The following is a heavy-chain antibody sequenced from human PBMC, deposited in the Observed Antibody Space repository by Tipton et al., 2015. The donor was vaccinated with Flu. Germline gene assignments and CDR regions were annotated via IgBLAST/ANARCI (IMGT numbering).Heavy chain of an antibody. CDR2: IWYDGSNK. CDR1: GFTFSSYG. CDR3: AKAYGSGRVYYYGMDV. J-gene: IGHJ6*02. Sequence: SLRLSCAASGFTFSSYGMHWVRQAPGKGLEWVAVIWYDGSNKYHADSVKGRFTISRDNSKNTLYLQMNSQRAEDTAVYYCAKAYGSGRVYYYGMDVWGQGTTVTVSS. D-gene: IGHD3-10*01. V-gene: IGHV3-33*06.